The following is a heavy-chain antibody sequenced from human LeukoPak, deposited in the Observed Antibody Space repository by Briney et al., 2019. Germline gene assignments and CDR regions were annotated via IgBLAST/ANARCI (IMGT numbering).Heavy chain of an antibody. CDR2: IIPIFGTA. CDR3: ARALGAGYYFDY. Sequence: GASVKVTCKASGGTFSSYAIRWVRQAPGQGLEWMGGIIPIFGTANYAQKFQGRVTITADESTSTAYMELSSLRSEDTAVYYCARALGAGYYFDYWGQGTLVTVSS. J-gene: IGHJ4*02. CDR1: GGTFSSYA. V-gene: IGHV1-69*13. D-gene: IGHD3-10*01.